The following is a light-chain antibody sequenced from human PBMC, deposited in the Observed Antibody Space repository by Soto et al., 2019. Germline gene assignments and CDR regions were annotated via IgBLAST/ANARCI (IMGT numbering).Light chain of an antibody. Sequence: DVQVTQSPSSLSASVGDRVTLTCQASQDISNYLNWYQQKPGKTPKLLIYDASNLTTGVPSRFSGSGSRTDSTFTINSLQAEDITTYYSPHYHHLPEDSFAGGTKVEIK. V-gene: IGKV1-33*01. J-gene: IGKJ4*01. CDR2: DAS. CDR1: QDISNY. CDR3: PHYHHLPEDS.